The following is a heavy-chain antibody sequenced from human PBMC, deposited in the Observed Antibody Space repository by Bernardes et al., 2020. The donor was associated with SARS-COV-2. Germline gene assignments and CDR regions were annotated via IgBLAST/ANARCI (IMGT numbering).Heavy chain of an antibody. CDR1: GYTLTELS. Sequence: ASVKVSCKVSGYTLTELSMHWVRQAPGKGLEWMGGFDPEDGETIYAQKFQGRVTMTEDTSTDTAYMELSSLRSEDTAVYYCATDTLWFGESNDNNYYYYGMDVWGQGTTVTVSS. V-gene: IGHV1-24*01. J-gene: IGHJ6*02. CDR2: FDPEDGET. CDR3: ATDTLWFGESNDNNYYYYGMDV. D-gene: IGHD3-10*01.